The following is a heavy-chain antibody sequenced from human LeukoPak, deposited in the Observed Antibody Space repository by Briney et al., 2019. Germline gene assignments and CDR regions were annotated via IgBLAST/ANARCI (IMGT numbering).Heavy chain of an antibody. CDR2: IYYSGST. CDR3: ARVSNYDILTGYPNWFDP. D-gene: IGHD3-9*01. V-gene: IGHV4-59*01. J-gene: IGHJ5*02. Sequence: PSETLSLTCTVSGGSISSYYWSWIRQPPGKGLEWIGYIYYSGSTNYNPSLKSRVTISVDTSKNQFSLKLSSVTAADTAVYYCARVSNYDILTGYPNWFDPWGQGTLVTVSS. CDR1: GGSISSYY.